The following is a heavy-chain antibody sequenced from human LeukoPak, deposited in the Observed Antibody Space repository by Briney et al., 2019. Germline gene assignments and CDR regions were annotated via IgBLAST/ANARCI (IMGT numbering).Heavy chain of an antibody. CDR1: GFTFDDYA. Sequence: GRSLRLSCAGSGFTFDDYAMHWVRQAPGKGLEWVSGISWNSGSIGYADSVKGRFTISRDNARNSLYLQMNSLRAEDMALYYCAKGFGPLDDWYLDLWGRGTLVIVSS. CDR3: AKGFGPLDDWYLDL. D-gene: IGHD1-1*01. J-gene: IGHJ2*01. CDR2: ISWNSGSI. V-gene: IGHV3-9*03.